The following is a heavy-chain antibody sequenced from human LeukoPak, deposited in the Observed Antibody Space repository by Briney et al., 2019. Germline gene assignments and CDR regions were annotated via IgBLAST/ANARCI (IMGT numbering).Heavy chain of an antibody. Sequence: GGSLRLSCAASGFTFSDYYMSWIRQAPGKGLEWVSCISSSGSTIYYADSVEGRFTISRNNAKNSLYLQMNSLRAEDTAVYYCARAYDFWSGYYTGIDYWGQGTLVTVSS. V-gene: IGHV3-11*04. D-gene: IGHD3-3*01. CDR1: GFTFSDYY. CDR2: ISSSGSTI. CDR3: ARAYDFWSGYYTGIDY. J-gene: IGHJ4*02.